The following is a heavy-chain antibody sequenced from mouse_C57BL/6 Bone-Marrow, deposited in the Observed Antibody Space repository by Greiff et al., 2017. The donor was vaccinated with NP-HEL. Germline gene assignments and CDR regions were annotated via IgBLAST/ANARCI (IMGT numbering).Heavy chain of an antibody. V-gene: IGHV1-66*01. Sequence: QVQLQQSGPELVKPGASVKISCKASGYSFTSYCIHWVQQRPGQGLEWVGWINPGSGNTKYNEKFKGKATLTADTASSTAYMQLSSLTSEDAAVYYCATYGSSSGGYWGQGTTLTVSS. CDR3: ATYGSSSGGY. D-gene: IGHD1-1*01. CDR2: INPGSGNT. CDR1: GYSFTSYC. J-gene: IGHJ2*01.